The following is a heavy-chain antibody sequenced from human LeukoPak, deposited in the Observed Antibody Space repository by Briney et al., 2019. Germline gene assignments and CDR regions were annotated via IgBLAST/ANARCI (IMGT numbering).Heavy chain of an antibody. CDR1: GGSISSGDYY. CDR3: AKWHEKLLAFDS. D-gene: IGHD1-7*01. CDR2: IHHTGKN. Sequence: PSETLSLTCTVSGGSISSGDYYWNWIRQPPGKGLEWIGYIHHTGKNWYNPPLQSRVTLSVDTSKSEFSLRLNSVTAADTAVYYCAKWHEKLLAFDSWGQGTLVTVSS. V-gene: IGHV4-61*08. J-gene: IGHJ4*02.